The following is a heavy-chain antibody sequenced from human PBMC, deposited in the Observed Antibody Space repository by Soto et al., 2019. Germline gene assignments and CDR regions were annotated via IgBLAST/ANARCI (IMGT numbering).Heavy chain of an antibody. CDR3: ARGAGYCTNGVCYETYYYYYYMDV. J-gene: IGHJ6*03. V-gene: IGHV1-8*01. CDR1: GYTFTSYD. D-gene: IGHD2-8*01. CDR2: MNPNSGNT. Sequence: ASVKVSCKASGYTFTSYDINWVRQATGQGLEWMGWMNPNSGNTGYAQKFQGRVTMTRNTSISTAYMELSSLRSEDTAVYYCARGAGYCTNGVCYETYYYYYYMDVWGKGTTVTVSS.